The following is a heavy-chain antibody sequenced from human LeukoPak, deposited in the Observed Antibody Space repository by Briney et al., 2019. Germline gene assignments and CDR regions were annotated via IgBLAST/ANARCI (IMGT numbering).Heavy chain of an antibody. V-gene: IGHV4-31*03. CDR2: IHYSGST. Sequence: SQTLFLTCTVSGGSISSGGYYWNWIRQHPGKGLEWIGYIHYSGSTYYNPSLKSRVTISIDTSKNQFSLKLTSVTAADTAVYYCARAHYDILTGYPLDYWGQGTLVTVSS. J-gene: IGHJ4*02. CDR1: GGSISSGGYY. D-gene: IGHD3-9*01. CDR3: ARAHYDILTGYPLDY.